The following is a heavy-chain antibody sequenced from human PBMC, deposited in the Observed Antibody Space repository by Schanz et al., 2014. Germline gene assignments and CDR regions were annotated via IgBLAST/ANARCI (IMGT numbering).Heavy chain of an antibody. J-gene: IGHJ4*02. CDR1: GFTFSSYG. CDR2: FKSNVDGGTT. Sequence: VQLVESGGGVVQPGGSLRLSCAASGFTFSSYGMHWVRQVPGKGLEWVGRFKSNVDGGTTDYAAPVKGRFTISRDDSKNTLSLQMNSLKTEDTAVYYCTDGSARWGQGTLVTVSS. D-gene: IGHD3-22*01. V-gene: IGHV3-15*01. CDR3: TDGSAR.